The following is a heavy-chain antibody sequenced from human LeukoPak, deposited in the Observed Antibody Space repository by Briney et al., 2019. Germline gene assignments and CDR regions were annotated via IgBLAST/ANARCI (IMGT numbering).Heavy chain of an antibody. V-gene: IGHV4-34*01. CDR2: MNHSGRT. J-gene: IGHJ4*02. CDR3: GRGSGARVFDY. CDR1: GGSFSGYY. Sequence: SETLSLTCAVYGGSFSGYYWSWIRQPPGKGLEWIGEMNHSGRTNYHPSLKSRATISVDTSKNQFSLKLSSVTAGDMAVYYCGRGSGARVFDYWGQGTLVTVSS.